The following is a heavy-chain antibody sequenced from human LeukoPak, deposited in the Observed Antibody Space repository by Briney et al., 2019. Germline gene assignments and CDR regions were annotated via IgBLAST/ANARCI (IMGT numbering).Heavy chain of an antibody. D-gene: IGHD4-23*01. CDR1: GFTFSSYS. CDR3: ARDGFGNPLGY. CDR2: ISSGSSNM. V-gene: IGHV3-21*04. Sequence: GGSLRLSCVVSGFTFSSYSMNWVRQAPGKGLEWVSCISSGSSNMYYADSVKGRFTISRDNAKNSLYLQMNSLRAEDTAVYYCARDGFGNPLGYWGQGALVTVSS. J-gene: IGHJ4*02.